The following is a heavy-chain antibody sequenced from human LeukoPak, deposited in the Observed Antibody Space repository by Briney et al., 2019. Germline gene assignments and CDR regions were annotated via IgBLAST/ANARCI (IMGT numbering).Heavy chain of an antibody. CDR3: GRRGSYSSSSRYWFDP. CDR1: GDSISSSNW. Sequence: SETLSLTCAVSGDSISSSNWWNWVRQSPRMGLEWIGEIFQSGSTSYNPSLKSRVTISLDKSKNQFSLKLNSVTAADTAIYYCGRRGSYSSSSRYWFDPWGQGTLVTVSS. V-gene: IGHV4-4*02. J-gene: IGHJ5*02. D-gene: IGHD6-6*01. CDR2: IFQSGST.